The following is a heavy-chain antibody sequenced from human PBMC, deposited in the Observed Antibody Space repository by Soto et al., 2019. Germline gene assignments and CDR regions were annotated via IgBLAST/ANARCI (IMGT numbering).Heavy chain of an antibody. CDR2: IYYSGST. J-gene: IGHJ6*02. CDR1: GGSISSGDYY. V-gene: IGHV4-30-4*01. Sequence: QVQLQESGPGLVKPSQTLSLTCTVSGGSISSGDYYWSWIRQPPGKGLEWIGYIYYSGSTYYNPSIKSRVTISVDTSKTHFSLKLSFVTAAGTAVYYSARVSAVVTDVWGQGTRVTVSS. CDR3: ARVSAVVTDV. D-gene: IGHD5-18*01.